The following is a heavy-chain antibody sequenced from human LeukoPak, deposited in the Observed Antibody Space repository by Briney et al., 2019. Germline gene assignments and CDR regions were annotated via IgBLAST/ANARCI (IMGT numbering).Heavy chain of an antibody. D-gene: IGHD6-19*01. J-gene: IGHJ4*02. V-gene: IGHV1-2*04. CDR3: ARGDPRIEVAGTFDY. CDR1: GYTFTGYY. Sequence: ASVKVSCKTSGYTFTGYYIHWVRQAPGQGLEWMGRIDPNGDGSHYLQKKFQGWVTMTRDTSITTAYMELSRLTSDDTAVYYCARGDPRIEVAGTFDYWGLGTLVTVSS. CDR2: IDPNGDGS.